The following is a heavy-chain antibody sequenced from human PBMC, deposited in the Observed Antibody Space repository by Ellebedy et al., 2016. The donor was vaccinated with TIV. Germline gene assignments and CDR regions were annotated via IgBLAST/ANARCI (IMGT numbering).Heavy chain of an antibody. Sequence: MPGGSLRLSCTVSGGSISSYYWSWIRQPPGKGLEWIGYIFYSGDTNYNPSLKSRVTISLDKSKNQFSLRLSSVTAADTAVYYCAASESADSDYWGPGTLVTVSS. V-gene: IGHV4-59*01. CDR3: AASESADSDY. CDR1: GGSISSYY. J-gene: IGHJ4*02. CDR2: IFYSGDT. D-gene: IGHD2-2*01.